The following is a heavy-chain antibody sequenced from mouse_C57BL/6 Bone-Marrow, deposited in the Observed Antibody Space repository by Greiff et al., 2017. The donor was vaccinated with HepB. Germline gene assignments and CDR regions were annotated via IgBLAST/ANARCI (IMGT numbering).Heavy chain of an antibody. CDR2: ILPGSGST. V-gene: IGHV1-9*01. J-gene: IGHJ4*01. Sequence: QVQLQQSGAELMKPGASVKLSCKASGYTFTGYWIEWVKQRPGHGLEWIGEILPGSGSTNYNEKFKGKATFTADTSSNTAYMQLSSLTTEDTAIYYCAREGGYGSSYDARDYWGQGTAVTVTS. D-gene: IGHD1-1*01. CDR1: GYTFTGYW. CDR3: AREGGYGSSYDARDY.